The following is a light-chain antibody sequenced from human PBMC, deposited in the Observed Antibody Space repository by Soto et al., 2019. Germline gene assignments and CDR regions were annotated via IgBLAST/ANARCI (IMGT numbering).Light chain of an antibody. Sequence: EIVLTQSPGTLSLSPGERATLSCRASQSVTSSYLAWYQQKPGQAPRLFIYGASSMATGIPDRLSGSGSGTEFTLTISRLEPEDFAVYHCQQYGNSPWTFGQGTKVEIK. CDR3: QQYGNSPWT. J-gene: IGKJ1*01. CDR1: QSVTSSY. V-gene: IGKV3-20*01. CDR2: GAS.